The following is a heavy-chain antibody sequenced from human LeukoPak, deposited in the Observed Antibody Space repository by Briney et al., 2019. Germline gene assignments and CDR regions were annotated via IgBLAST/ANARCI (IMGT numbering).Heavy chain of an antibody. CDR2: IYYTGGT. CDR3: ARTPYSSGWYYFDY. CDR1: GGSISGGGYF. Sequence: SETLSLTCTVSGGSISGGGYFWTWIRQRPGKGLEWIGYIYYTGGTYYNPSLKSRVTISVDTSKNQFSLKLSSVTAADTAVYYCARTPYSSGWYYFDYWGQGTLVTVSS. D-gene: IGHD6-19*01. V-gene: IGHV4-31*03. J-gene: IGHJ4*02.